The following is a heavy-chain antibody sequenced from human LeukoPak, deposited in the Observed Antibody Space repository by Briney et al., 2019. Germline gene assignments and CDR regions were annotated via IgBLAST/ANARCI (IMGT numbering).Heavy chain of an antibody. Sequence: GGSLRLSCAASGFDFSSHGMNWVRQAPGKGLEWVSTINFNGGRTYYADSVKGRFNVSRDNSKNTLYLQMNSLRVEDTAVYYCAKGGRGSWAGNTGDWGQGTLVSVSS. CDR1: GFDFSSHG. V-gene: IGHV3-23*01. CDR3: AKGGRGSWAGNTGD. J-gene: IGHJ4*02. D-gene: IGHD3-10*01. CDR2: INFNGGRT.